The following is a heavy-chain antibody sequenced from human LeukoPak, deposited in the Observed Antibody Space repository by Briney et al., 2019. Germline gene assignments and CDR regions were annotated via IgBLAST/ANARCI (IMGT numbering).Heavy chain of an antibody. CDR1: GGSFSGYY. V-gene: IGHV4-34*01. CDR3: ARMTPGNYFDY. CDR2: INHSGST. Sequence: SETLSLTCAVYGGSFSGYYWSWLRQPPGKGLEWIGEINHSGSTNYNPSLKSRVTISVDTSKNQFSLKLSSVTAADTAVYFCARMTPGNYFDYWGQGTLVTVSS. D-gene: IGHD1-1*01. J-gene: IGHJ4*02.